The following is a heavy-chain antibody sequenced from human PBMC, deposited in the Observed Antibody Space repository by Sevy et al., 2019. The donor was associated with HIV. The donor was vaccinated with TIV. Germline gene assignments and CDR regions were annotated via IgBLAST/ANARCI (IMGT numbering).Heavy chain of an antibody. CDR3: VRDDSYAFDF. J-gene: IGHJ4*02. CDR2: IAGTTSHI. D-gene: IGHD2-8*01. Sequence: GGSLRLSCAASGFTFSYFSLNWVRQAPGKGLEWIAYIAGTTSHIYYSRSVKGRVTISRDNAKNSVYLQMSSLRAEDTAIYYCVRDDSYAFDFWGQGALVTVSS. CDR1: GFTFSYFS. V-gene: IGHV3-48*01.